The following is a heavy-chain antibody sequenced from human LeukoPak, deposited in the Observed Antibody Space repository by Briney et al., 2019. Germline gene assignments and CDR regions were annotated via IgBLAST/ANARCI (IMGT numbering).Heavy chain of an antibody. D-gene: IGHD3-22*01. CDR1: GASLSPYY. CDR3: ATLGGLYYESHGYPDFDH. Sequence: PSETLSLTCTVSGASLSPYYWSWIRQPPGGGLEGLGEINQSGSTNYNPSLKSRVTISVEKFKNQFSLKLTSVTAADTAMYYCATLGGLYYESHGYPDFDHWGQGTLVTVSS. CDR2: INQSGST. V-gene: IGHV4-34*01. J-gene: IGHJ4*02.